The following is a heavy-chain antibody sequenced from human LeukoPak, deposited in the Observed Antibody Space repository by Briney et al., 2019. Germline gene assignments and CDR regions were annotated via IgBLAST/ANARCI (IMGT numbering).Heavy chain of an antibody. Sequence: GGSLRLSCAASGFPFSNYAMYWVRQAPGKGLEWVSGISHSGGSTYYADSVKGRFTVSRDNGKNSLLLQMNSLRAEDTAVYYCARKTYYYDSSDYGWFDAWGQGILVTVSS. CDR1: GFPFSNYA. J-gene: IGHJ5*02. V-gene: IGHV3-23*01. CDR2: ISHSGGST. CDR3: ARKTYYYDSSDYGWFDA. D-gene: IGHD3-22*01.